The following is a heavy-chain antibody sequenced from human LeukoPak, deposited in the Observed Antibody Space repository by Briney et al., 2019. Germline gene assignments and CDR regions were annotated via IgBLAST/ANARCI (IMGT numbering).Heavy chain of an antibody. V-gene: IGHV3-48*03. CDR1: GFTFSSYD. D-gene: IGHD1-1*01. CDR3: ARGLNPGRPLND. CDR2: ISSGGSTI. J-gene: IGHJ4*02. Sequence: GGSLRLSCAASGFTFSSYDMNWVRQAPGKGLEWVSYISSGGSTIYYADSVKGRFTISRDNAKNSLYLQMNSLRAEDTAVYHCARGLNPGRPLNDGGQGTLVTVSS.